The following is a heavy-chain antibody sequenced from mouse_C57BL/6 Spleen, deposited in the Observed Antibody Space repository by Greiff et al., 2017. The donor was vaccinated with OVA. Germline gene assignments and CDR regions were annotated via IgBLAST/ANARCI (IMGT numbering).Heavy chain of an antibody. D-gene: IGHD1-2*01. CDR3: TGSGWGWYFDV. CDR2: IRLKSDNYAT. Sequence: EVMLVESGGGLVQPGGSMKLSCVASGFTFSNYWMNWVRQSPEKGLEWVAQIRLKSDNYATHYAESVKGRFTISRDDSKSSVYLQMNNLRAEDTGMYYCTGSGWGWYFDVWGTGTTVTVSS. CDR1: GFTFSNYW. V-gene: IGHV6-3*01. J-gene: IGHJ1*03.